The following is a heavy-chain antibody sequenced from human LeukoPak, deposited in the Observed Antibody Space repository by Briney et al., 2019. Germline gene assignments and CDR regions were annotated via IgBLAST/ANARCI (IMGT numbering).Heavy chain of an antibody. J-gene: IGHJ1*01. CDR3: ARDDVGDYGLLPYFQH. D-gene: IGHD4-17*01. V-gene: IGHV3-21*01. CDR2: ISSSSSYI. Sequence: PGGSLRLSCAASGFTFSSYSMNWVRQAPGKGLEWVSSISSSSSYIYYADSVKGRFTISRDNAKNSLYLQMNSLRAEDTAVYYCARDDVGDYGLLPYFQHWGQGTLVTVSS. CDR1: GFTFSSYS.